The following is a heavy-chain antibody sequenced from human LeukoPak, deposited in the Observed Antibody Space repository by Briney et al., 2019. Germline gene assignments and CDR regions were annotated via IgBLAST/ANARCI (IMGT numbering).Heavy chain of an antibody. D-gene: IGHD6-19*01. CDR2: ISVYSGET. CDR1: GYTFDSYV. CDR3: ARGTSGWYWLDP. J-gene: IGHJ5*02. Sequence: GASVKVSCKASGYTFDSYVITWVRQAPGQGLEWMGWISVYSGETDSAQNVKGRVTMTTDTSTTTAYLELRGLTSDDTAVYYCARGTSGWYWLDPWGQGTLVIVSA. V-gene: IGHV1-18*01.